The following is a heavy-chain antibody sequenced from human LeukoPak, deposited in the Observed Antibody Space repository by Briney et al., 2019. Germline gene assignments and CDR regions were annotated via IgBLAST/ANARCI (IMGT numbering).Heavy chain of an antibody. CDR2: INHSGST. D-gene: IGHD3-10*01. J-gene: IGHJ5*02. V-gene: IGHV4-34*01. CDR3: ARGPVGVKNWFDP. CDR1: GGSFSGYY. Sequence: PSETLSLTCAVYGGSFSGYYWSWIPQPPGKGLEWIGEINHSGSTNYHPSLNSRVTISVDTSKNQFSLKLSSVTAADTAVYYCARGPVGVKNWFDPWGQGTLVTVSS.